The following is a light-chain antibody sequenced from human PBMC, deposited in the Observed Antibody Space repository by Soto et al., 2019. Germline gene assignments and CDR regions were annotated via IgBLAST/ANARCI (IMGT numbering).Light chain of an antibody. CDR2: GAS. CDR3: QQYGSSPWT. V-gene: IGKV3-20*01. CDR1: QSISNNY. Sequence: EIVLTQSPGTLSSSPGERATLSCRASQSISNNYLAWYQQKPGQAPRLLIYGASSRATGIPDRFSGSGSGTDFTLTISSLEPEDFAVYYCQQYGSSPWTFGQGSKVDIK. J-gene: IGKJ1*01.